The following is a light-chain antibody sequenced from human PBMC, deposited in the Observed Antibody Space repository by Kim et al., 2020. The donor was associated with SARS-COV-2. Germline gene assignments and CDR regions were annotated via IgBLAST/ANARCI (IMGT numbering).Light chain of an antibody. V-gene: IGLV2-14*03. CDR3: SSYTTSTTVV. Sequence: GQAITISCTGTSSDVGNYNYVSWFQQHPGKAPKLMIYDVNYRPSGVSNRFSASKSGNTASLTISGLQAEDEADYYCSSYTTSTTVVFGGGTQLTVL. CDR1: SSDVGNYNY. J-gene: IGLJ2*01. CDR2: DVN.